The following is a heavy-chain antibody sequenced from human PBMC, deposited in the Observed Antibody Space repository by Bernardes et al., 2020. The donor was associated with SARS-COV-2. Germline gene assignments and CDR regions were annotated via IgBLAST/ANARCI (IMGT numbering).Heavy chain of an antibody. CDR1: GFTFSNCD. CDR2: ISTSGDT. D-gene: IGHD6-13*01. J-gene: IGHJ5*02. CDR3: AREIITAGTWYFDL. Sequence: GGSLTLSCAAFGFTFSNCDMHWVRQGPGKGLEWVSVISTSGDTNYPDSVKGRFTISRENAKNAVYLQMNSLRVGDTAVYYCAREIITAGTWYFDLWGQGTLVTVSS. V-gene: IGHV3-13*01.